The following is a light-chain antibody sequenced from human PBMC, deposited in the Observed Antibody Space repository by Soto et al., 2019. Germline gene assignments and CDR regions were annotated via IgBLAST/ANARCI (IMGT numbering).Light chain of an antibody. CDR3: QQRSNWLRLT. CDR1: QSVSSY. J-gene: IGKJ4*01. CDR2: DAS. Sequence: EIVLTQSPATLSLSPGERATLSCRASQSVSSYLAWYQQKPGQAPRLLIYDASNRATGIPARFSGSGSGTDFTLTISSLEPEDFAVYYCQQRSNWLRLTFRGGTKVEIK. V-gene: IGKV3-11*01.